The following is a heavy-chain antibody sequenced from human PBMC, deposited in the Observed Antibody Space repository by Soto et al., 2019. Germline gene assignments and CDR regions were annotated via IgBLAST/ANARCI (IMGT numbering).Heavy chain of an antibody. Sequence: EVQLVESGGGLAQPGGSLRLSCAASAFTFRNYWMSWVRQAPGKGLECVAKIKEDGSEKYYVDSVKGRFTISRDNAKNSVYLQMSSLTVEDTAMYYCARASSSTSGALDYWGQGTLVTVSS. CDR2: IKEDGSEK. CDR1: AFTFRNYW. V-gene: IGHV3-7*04. J-gene: IGHJ4*02. D-gene: IGHD2-2*01. CDR3: ARASSSTSGALDY.